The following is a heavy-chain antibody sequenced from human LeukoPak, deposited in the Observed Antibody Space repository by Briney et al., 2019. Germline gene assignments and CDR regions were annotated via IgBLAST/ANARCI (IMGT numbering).Heavy chain of an antibody. V-gene: IGHV3-66*01. D-gene: IGHD6-13*01. CDR2: IYRGGTT. Sequence: GGSLRLSCAVSGFSVSNNYTNWVRQAPGKGLEWVSVIYRGGTTYYADSVKGRFTVARDNSKNTLYLQMNSLRAEDTATYFCARDRRRPFGLSASGSDYYYGMDVWGQGTTVTVSS. J-gene: IGHJ6*02. CDR3: ARDRRRPFGLSASGSDYYYGMDV. CDR1: GFSVSNNY.